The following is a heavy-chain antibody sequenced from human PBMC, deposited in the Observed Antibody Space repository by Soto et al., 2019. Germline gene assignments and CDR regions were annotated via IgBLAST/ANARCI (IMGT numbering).Heavy chain of an antibody. CDR3: AKSLRGSYPFDY. J-gene: IGHJ4*02. V-gene: IGHV3-23*01. CDR2: ISGSGGNT. CDR1: GFTFSSYA. D-gene: IGHD1-26*01. Sequence: EVLLLESGGGLVQPGGSLRLSCATSGFTFSSYAMSWVRQAPGKGLEWVSTISGSGGNTYYADSVKGRFTISRDNSKNTLYLQMNSLRAEDTAVYYCAKSLRGSYPFDYWGQGTLVTVSS.